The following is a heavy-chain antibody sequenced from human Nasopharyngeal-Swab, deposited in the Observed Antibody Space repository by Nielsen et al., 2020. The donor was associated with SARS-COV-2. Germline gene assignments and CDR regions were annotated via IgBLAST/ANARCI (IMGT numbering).Heavy chain of an antibody. CDR2: ISSSSNYI. Sequence: WIRQPPGKGLEWVSSISSSSNYIYYADSVKGRFTISRDNAKNSLYLQMNSLRAEDTAVYYCARTILSSSPEEGFDYWGQGTLVTVSS. CDR3: ARTILSSSPEEGFDY. J-gene: IGHJ4*02. D-gene: IGHD6-6*01. V-gene: IGHV3-21*01.